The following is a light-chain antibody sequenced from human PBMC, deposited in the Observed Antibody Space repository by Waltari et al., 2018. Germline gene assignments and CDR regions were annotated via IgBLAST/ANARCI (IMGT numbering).Light chain of an antibody. CDR1: NIDTSS. J-gene: IGLJ1*01. CDR2: YVR. Sequence: SYVVTQPPSVSVAPGEPATITCGGANIDTSSVHLYQQKEGQAPVLVIFYVRDRPSGIPDRFSGSNSGNTATLTISRVEAGDEARYYCHVWHPHVDPGVFGTGTEVTVL. V-gene: IGLV3-21*04. CDR3: HVWHPHVDPGV.